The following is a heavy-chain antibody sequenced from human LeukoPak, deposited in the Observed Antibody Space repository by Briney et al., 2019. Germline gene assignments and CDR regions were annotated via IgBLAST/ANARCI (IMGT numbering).Heavy chain of an antibody. J-gene: IGHJ6*03. D-gene: IGHD6-19*01. V-gene: IGHV3-20*04. CDR1: GFTFDNYG. Sequence: RGSLRLSCAASGFTFDNYGINWVRQAPGKGLEWVSRIHWNGGRTGYADSVKGRFTISRDNSKNTLYLQMNSLRAEDTAVYYCAKVGWLDAEIYYYYYMDVWDKGTTVTISS. CDR3: AKVGWLDAEIYYYYYMDV. CDR2: IHWNGGRT.